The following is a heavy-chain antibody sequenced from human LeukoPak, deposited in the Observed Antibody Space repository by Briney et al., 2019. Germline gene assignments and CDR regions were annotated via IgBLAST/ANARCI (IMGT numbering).Heavy chain of an antibody. CDR1: GFTFSSYA. Sequence: GRSLRLSCAASGFTFSSYAMHWVRQAPGKGLEWVAVISYDGSNKYYADSVKGRFTISRDNSKNTLYLQMNSPRAEDTAVYYCARDFNDYGDYSLPGVDYWGQGTLVTVSS. V-gene: IGHV3-30-3*01. CDR3: ARDFNDYGDYSLPGVDY. J-gene: IGHJ4*02. D-gene: IGHD4-17*01. CDR2: ISYDGSNK.